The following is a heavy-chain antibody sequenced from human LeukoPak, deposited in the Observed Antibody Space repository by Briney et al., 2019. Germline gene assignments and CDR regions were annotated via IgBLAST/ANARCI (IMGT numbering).Heavy chain of an antibody. Sequence: ASVKVSRKASGYTFTSYGISWVRQAPGQGLEWMGWISAYNGNTNYAQKLQGRVTMTTDTSTSTAYMELRSLRSDDTAVYYCARVVYSSGWYGGDAFDIWGQGTMVAVSS. CDR2: ISAYNGNT. D-gene: IGHD6-19*01. CDR1: GYTFTSYG. V-gene: IGHV1-18*01. CDR3: ARVVYSSGWYGGDAFDI. J-gene: IGHJ3*02.